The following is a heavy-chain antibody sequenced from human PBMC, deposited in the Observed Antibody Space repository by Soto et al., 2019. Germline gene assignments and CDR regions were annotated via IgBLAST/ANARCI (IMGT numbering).Heavy chain of an antibody. Sequence: PSETLSLTCAVYGGSFSGYYWSWIRQPPGKGLEWIGEINHSGSTNYNPSLKSRVTISVDTSKNQFSLKLSSVTAADTAVYYCATGVQLERRPFDYWGQGTLVTVSS. V-gene: IGHV4-34*01. CDR1: GGSFSGYY. J-gene: IGHJ4*02. D-gene: IGHD1-1*01. CDR3: ATGVQLERRPFDY. CDR2: INHSGST.